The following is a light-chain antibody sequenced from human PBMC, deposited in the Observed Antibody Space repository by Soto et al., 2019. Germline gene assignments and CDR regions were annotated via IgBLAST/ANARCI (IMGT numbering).Light chain of an antibody. J-gene: IGKJ2*01. Sequence: EIVLTQSPGTLSLSPGERVTLSCRASQSVGNNYVAWYIQRRGQAPRLLIYGASNRATGVPDRFSGSGSGTDFTLTISRLEREDFGVYFCQQYGSSVYTFGQGTKLQI. CDR2: GAS. V-gene: IGKV3-20*01. CDR1: QSVGNNY. CDR3: QQYGSSVYT.